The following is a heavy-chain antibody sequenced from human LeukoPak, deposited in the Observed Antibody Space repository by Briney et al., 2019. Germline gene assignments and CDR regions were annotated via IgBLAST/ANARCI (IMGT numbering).Heavy chain of an antibody. V-gene: IGHV4-31*03. J-gene: IGHJ4*02. CDR3: ARDRSSWSFAD. Sequence: SETLSLTCTVSGGAISSGGYYWSWIRQHPGKGLEWIGYIYYSGSTYYNPSLKSRVTISVDTSKNQFSLKLNSVTAADTAVYYCARDRSSWSFADRGQRTLVTVSS. CDR1: GGAISSGGYY. CDR2: IYYSGST. D-gene: IGHD6-13*01.